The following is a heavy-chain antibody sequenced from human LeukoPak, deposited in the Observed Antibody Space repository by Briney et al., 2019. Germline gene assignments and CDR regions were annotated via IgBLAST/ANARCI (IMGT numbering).Heavy chain of an antibody. Sequence: SVKVSCKASGYTFTGYYIHWVRQAPGQGLEWMGWINPNSGGTNYAQKFQGRVTMTRDTSISTAYMELRSLTSDDTAVYYCARVKDLDFWGQGTPVTVSS. V-gene: IGHV1-2*02. CDR3: ARVKDLDF. CDR1: GYTFTGYY. J-gene: IGHJ4*02. CDR2: INPNSGGT.